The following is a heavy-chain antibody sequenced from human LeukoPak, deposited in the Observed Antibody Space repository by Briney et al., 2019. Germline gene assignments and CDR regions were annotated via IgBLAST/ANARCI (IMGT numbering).Heavy chain of an antibody. CDR1: GGSISNYY. J-gene: IGHJ4*02. D-gene: IGHD5-12*01. Sequence: SETLSLTCTVSGGSISNYYWSWIRQPPGKGLEWIGYIYYSGSTNYNPSLKSRVTISVDTSKNQFSLNLSSVTAADTAVYYCARGGGYSGYDFGYWGQGTLVTVSS. CDR3: ARGGGYSGYDFGY. V-gene: IGHV4-59*01. CDR2: IYYSGST.